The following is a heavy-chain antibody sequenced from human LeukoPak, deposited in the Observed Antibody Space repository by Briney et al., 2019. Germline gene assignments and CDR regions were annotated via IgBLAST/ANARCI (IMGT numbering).Heavy chain of an antibody. Sequence: SVKVSCKASGGTFSSYAISWVRQAPGQGLEWMGGIIPIFGTANYAQKFQGRVTITADESTSTAYMELSSLRAEDTAVYYCASSPNSYGHFDYWGQGTLVTVSS. V-gene: IGHV1-69*13. J-gene: IGHJ4*02. CDR1: GGTFSSYA. CDR3: ASSPNSYGHFDY. D-gene: IGHD5-18*01. CDR2: IIPIFGTA.